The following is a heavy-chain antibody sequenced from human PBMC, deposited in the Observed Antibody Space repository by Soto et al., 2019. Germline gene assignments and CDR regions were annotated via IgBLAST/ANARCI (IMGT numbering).Heavy chain of an antibody. CDR2: IVVGSGNT. D-gene: IGHD3-16*01. Sequence: ASVKVSCKASGFTFTSSAMQWVRQARGQRLEWIGWIVVGSGNTNYAQKFQERVTITRDMSTSTAYMELSSLRSEDTAVYYCAADLWGSSATQYYYYMDVWGKGTTVTVSS. CDR3: AADLWGSSATQYYYYMDV. CDR1: GFTFTSSA. V-gene: IGHV1-58*02. J-gene: IGHJ6*03.